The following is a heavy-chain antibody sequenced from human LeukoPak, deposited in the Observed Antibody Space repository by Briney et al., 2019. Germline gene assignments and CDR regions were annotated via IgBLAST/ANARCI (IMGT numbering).Heavy chain of an antibody. V-gene: IGHV4-31*03. D-gene: IGHD3-3*01. CDR3: ARPGSGYPHDAFDI. J-gene: IGHJ3*02. CDR2: IYYSGST. Sequence: SQTLSLTCTVSGGSISSGGYYWSWIRQHPGEGLEWFGYIYYSGSTYYNPSLKSRVTISVDTSKNQFSLKLSSVTAADTAVYYCARPGSGYPHDAFDIWGQGTMVTVSS. CDR1: GGSISSGGYY.